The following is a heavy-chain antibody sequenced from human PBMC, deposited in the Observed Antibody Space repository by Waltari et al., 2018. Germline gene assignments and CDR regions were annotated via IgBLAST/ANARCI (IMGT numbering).Heavy chain of an antibody. CDR3: ARDKDFSFYYYMDV. V-gene: IGHV1-18*01. J-gene: IGHJ6*03. CDR2: IDMYHGHT. CDR1: GYSFIDYG. D-gene: IGHD3-3*01. Sequence: QVQVVQSGPEVKKPGASVKVSCKASGYSFIDYGIIWVRQAPGQGLEWMGRIDMYHGHTKYAQKFQGRVTMTTDTSTSTAYMELRSLTSDDTAVYYCARDKDFSFYYYMDVWGEGTTVTVSS.